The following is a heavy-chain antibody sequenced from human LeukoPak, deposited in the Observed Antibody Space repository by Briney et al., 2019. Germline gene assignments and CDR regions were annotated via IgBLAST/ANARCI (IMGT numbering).Heavy chain of an antibody. V-gene: IGHV3-9*03. CDR3: AKDIDSSGRDAFDI. CDR2: ISWNSGSI. J-gene: IGHJ3*02. D-gene: IGHD3-22*01. Sequence: SXAAAGLTFGDNVMHWVVQIPGKRLEWVSGISWNSGSICYADSVKGRFTISRDNAKNSLYLQMNSLRAEDMALYYCAKDIDSSGRDAFDIWGQGTMVTVSS. CDR1: GLTFGDNV.